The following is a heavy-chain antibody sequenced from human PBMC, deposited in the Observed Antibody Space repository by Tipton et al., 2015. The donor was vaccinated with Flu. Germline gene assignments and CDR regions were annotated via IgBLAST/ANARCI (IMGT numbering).Heavy chain of an antibody. D-gene: IGHD6-19*01. J-gene: IGHJ6*02. Sequence: SLRLSCATSGITLSTFAMSWVRQAPGKGLEWVSIISGSGDSKYFADAVKGRFDISRDNSKDTVYLHMNRLRDDDTAVYYCAPTPTAVADNAGYYYGMEVRGQGTPVTVSS. V-gene: IGHV3-23*01. CDR1: GITLSTFA. CDR3: APTPTAVADNAGYYYGMEV. CDR2: ISGSGDSK.